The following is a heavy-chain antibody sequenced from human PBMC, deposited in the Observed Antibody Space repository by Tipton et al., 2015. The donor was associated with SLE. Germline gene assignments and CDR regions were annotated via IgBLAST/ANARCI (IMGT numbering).Heavy chain of an antibody. V-gene: IGHV4-59*01. D-gene: IGHD4/OR15-4a*01. CDR3: ARGGRRVLTTPSDAFDI. Sequence: LRLSCTVSGGSISSYYWSWIRQPPGKGLEWIGYIYYRGSTNYNPSLKSRVTISVDTSKNQFSLRLSSVTAADTTVYYCARGGRRVLTTPSDAFDIWGQGTMVTVSA. J-gene: IGHJ3*02. CDR2: IYYRGST. CDR1: GGSISSYY.